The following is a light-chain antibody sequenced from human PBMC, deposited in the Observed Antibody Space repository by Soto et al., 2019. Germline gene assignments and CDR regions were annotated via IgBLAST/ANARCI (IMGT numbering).Light chain of an antibody. J-gene: IGLJ3*02. V-gene: IGLV2-8*01. CDR2: EVT. Sequence: QAVVTQPPSASGSLGQSVTISCTGTSSDVGAYNYVSWYQQHPGKAPKLVIFEVTQRPSGVPDRFSGSKSGNTASLTVSGLQAEDEADYYCSSYGGNKNYVLFGGGTKLTVL. CDR1: SSDVGAYNY. CDR3: SSYGGNKNYVL.